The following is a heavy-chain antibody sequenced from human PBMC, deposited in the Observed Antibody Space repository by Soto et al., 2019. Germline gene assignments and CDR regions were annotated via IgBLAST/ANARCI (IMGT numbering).Heavy chain of an antibody. CDR1: GYTFNGHY. D-gene: IGHD6-19*01. V-gene: IGHV1-2*02. CDR2: INPNSGGT. CDR3: ARDSGSGSYYFDS. J-gene: IGHJ4*02. Sequence: GASVKVSCKASGYTFNGHYMYWVRQAPGQGLEWVGWINPNSGGTIYSQRFQGRVTMTRDTSMSTAYMVLTSLRSDDTAVYYCARDSGSGSYYFDSWGQGTLVTVSS.